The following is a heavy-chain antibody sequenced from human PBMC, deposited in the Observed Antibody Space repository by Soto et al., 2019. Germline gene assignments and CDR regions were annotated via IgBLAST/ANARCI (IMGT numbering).Heavy chain of an antibody. Sequence: PSETLSLTCTVSGGSISSYYWSWIRQPPGKGLEWIGYIYYSGSTNYNPSLKSRVTISVDTSKNQFSLKLSSVTAADTAVYYCARVGYCSGGSCSDYWGQGTLVTVSS. D-gene: IGHD2-15*01. CDR2: IYYSGST. J-gene: IGHJ4*02. CDR3: ARVGYCSGGSCSDY. V-gene: IGHV4-59*08. CDR1: GGSISSYY.